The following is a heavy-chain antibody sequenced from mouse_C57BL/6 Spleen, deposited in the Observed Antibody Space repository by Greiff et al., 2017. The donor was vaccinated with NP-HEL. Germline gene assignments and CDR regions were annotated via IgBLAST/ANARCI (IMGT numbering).Heavy chain of an antibody. J-gene: IGHJ2*01. CDR1: GYAFSSYW. V-gene: IGHV1-80*01. CDR3: ARRGLGYFDY. D-gene: IGHD4-1*01. Sequence: VQVVESGAELVKPGASVKISCKASGYAFSSYWMNWVKQRPGKGLEWIGQIYPGDGDTNYNGKFKGKATLTADKSSSTAYMQLSSLTSEDSAVYFCARRGLGYFDYWGQGTTLTVSS. CDR2: IYPGDGDT.